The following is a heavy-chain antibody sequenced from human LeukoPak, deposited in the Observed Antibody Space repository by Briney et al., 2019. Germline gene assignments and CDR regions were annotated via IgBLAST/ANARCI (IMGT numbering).Heavy chain of an antibody. Sequence: PSETLSLTCTVSGGYISSRDYYWSWIRQPPGKGLEWIGYIYYSGSTYYNPSLKSRVTISVDTSKNQFSLKLSSVTAADTAVYYCARGLGMATIKDAFDIWGQGTMVTVSS. J-gene: IGHJ3*02. D-gene: IGHD5-24*01. CDR2: IYYSGST. CDR3: ARGLGMATIKDAFDI. CDR1: GGYISSRDYY. V-gene: IGHV4-30-4*08.